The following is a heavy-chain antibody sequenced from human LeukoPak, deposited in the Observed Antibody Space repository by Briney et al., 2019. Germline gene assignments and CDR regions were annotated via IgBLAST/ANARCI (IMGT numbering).Heavy chain of an antibody. CDR1: GGTFSSYA. V-gene: IGHV1-69*13. CDR2: IIPIFGTA. J-gene: IGHJ5*02. CDR3: ARDGAYCGGDCYRNWFDP. D-gene: IGHD2-21*02. Sequence: SVKVSCKASGGTFSSYAISWVRQAPGQGLEWMGGIIPIFGTANYAQKFQGRVTLTADESTSTAYMELSSLRSEDTAVYYCARDGAYCGGDCYRNWFDPWGQGTLVTVSS.